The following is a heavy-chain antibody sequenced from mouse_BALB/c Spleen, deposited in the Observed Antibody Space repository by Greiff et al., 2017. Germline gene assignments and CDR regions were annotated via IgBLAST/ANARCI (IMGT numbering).Heavy chain of an antibody. D-gene: IGHD2-1*01. J-gene: IGHJ2*01. CDR1: GFTFSSYA. CDR3: ARVYGNYYFDY. CDR2: ISSGSST. Sequence: EVKLVESGGGLVKPGGSLKLSCAASGFTFSSYAMSWVRQTPEKRLEWVASISSGSSTYYPDSVKGRFTISRDNARNILYLQMSSLRSEDTAMYYCARVYGNYYFDYWGQGTTLTVSS. V-gene: IGHV5-6-5*01.